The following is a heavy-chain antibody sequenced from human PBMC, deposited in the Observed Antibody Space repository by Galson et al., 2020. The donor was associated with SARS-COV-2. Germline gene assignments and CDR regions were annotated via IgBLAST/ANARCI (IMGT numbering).Heavy chain of an antibody. CDR1: GGSFSGYY. CDR2: INHRGST. J-gene: IGHJ6*02. V-gene: IGHV4-34*01. CDR3: ARGRTVTTFFGYAFGMDV. Sequence: SQASETLSLTCAVYGGSFSGYYWSWIRQPPGKGLEWIGEINHRGSTNYNPSLKSRVTISVDTSKNQFSLKLSSVTAADTAVYYCARGRTVTTFFGYAFGMDVWGQGTTVTVSS. D-gene: IGHD4-17*01.